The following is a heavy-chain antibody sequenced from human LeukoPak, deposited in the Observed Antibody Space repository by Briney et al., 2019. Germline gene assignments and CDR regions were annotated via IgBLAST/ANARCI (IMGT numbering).Heavy chain of an antibody. CDR3: AKDDGLAAAGTSFDY. V-gene: IGHV3-23*01. CDR1: GFTFSNYA. D-gene: IGHD6-13*01. CDR2: ISGSGAYT. J-gene: IGHJ4*02. Sequence: GGSLRLSCAASGFTFSNYAMSWVRQAPGKGLEWVSAISGSGAYTYYADSVKGRLTISRDNSKNTLYLQMSSLRAEDTAVYYCAKDDGLAAAGTSFDYWGQGTLVTVSS.